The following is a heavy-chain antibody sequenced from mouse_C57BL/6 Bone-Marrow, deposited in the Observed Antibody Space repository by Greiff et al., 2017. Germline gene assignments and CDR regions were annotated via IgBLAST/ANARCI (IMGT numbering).Heavy chain of an antibody. D-gene: IGHD1-1*02. Sequence: QVQLQQPGAELVRPGTSVKLSCKASGYTFTSYWMHWVKQRPGQGLEWIGVIDPSDSYTNYNQKFKGKATLTVDTSSSTAYMQLSSLTSEDSAVYYCARDDYAPWFAYWGQGTLVTVSA. J-gene: IGHJ3*01. CDR1: GYTFTSYW. CDR3: ARDDYAPWFAY. CDR2: IDPSDSYT. V-gene: IGHV1-59*01.